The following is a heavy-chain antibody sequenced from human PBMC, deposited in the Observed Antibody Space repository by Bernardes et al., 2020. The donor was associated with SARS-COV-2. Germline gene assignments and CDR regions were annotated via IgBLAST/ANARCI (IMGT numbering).Heavy chain of an antibody. J-gene: IGHJ4*02. V-gene: IGHV3-74*01. CDR2: INPDGTST. Sequence: GGSLRLSCGASGLTFSDFYMYWVRQAPGKGLAWVSRINPDGTSTDYADSVKGRFTISRDNARNALYLQMNSLTAEDTAMYYCVRPGPNVHWINYFDFWGPGTLVTVSS. CDR3: VRPGPNVHWINYFDF. CDR1: GLTFSDFY. D-gene: IGHD1-1*01.